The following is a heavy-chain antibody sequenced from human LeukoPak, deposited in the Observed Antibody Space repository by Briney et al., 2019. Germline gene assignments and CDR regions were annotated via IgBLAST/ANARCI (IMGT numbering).Heavy chain of an antibody. J-gene: IGHJ4*02. CDR1: GFTFRTSW. CDR3: AHTVWSGNYFDY. V-gene: IGHV3-74*01. D-gene: IGHD3-3*01. Sequence: GGSLRLSCAASGFTFRTSWMHWVRQVPGKGLVWVSRINSDGRSTDYADSVKGRFTISRDNTKNTLYLQMNSLRVEDTAMYYCAHTVWSGNYFDYWGQGTLVTVSS. CDR2: INSDGRST.